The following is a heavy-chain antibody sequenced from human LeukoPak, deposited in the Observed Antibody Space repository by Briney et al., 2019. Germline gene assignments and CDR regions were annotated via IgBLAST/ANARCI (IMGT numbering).Heavy chain of an antibody. D-gene: IGHD2-2*01. CDR2: FDPEDGET. V-gene: IGHV1-24*01. CDR1: GYTLTQLS. J-gene: IGHJ4*02. Sequence: ASVKVSCKVSGYTLTQLSMHWVRQAPGKGREWRGGFDPEDGETIYAQKFQGRVTMTEDTSTDTAYMELSSLRSEDTAVYYCATGPPSQYCSSTSCYYNYFDYWGQGTLVTVSS. CDR3: ATGPPSQYCSSTSCYYNYFDY.